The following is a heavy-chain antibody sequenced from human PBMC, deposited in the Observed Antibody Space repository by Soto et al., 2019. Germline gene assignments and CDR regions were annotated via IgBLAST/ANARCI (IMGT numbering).Heavy chain of an antibody. Sequence: SETLSLTCTVSGGSISSSSYYWGWIRQPPGKGLEWIGSIYYSGSTYYNPSLKSRVTISVDTSKNQFSLKLSSVTAADTAVYYCVSPRGYSGYDYAFDIWGQGTMVTVSS. V-gene: IGHV4-39*01. D-gene: IGHD5-12*01. CDR3: VSPRGYSGYDYAFDI. CDR2: IYYSGST. CDR1: GGSISSSSYY. J-gene: IGHJ3*02.